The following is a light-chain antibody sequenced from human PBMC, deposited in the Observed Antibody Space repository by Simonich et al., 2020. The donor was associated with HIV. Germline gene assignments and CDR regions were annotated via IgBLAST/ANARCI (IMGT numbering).Light chain of an antibody. Sequence: DIVMTQSPDSLAVSLGERATINCKSSQSVLYSSNNKNYLAWYQQKPGQPPKLLIYWASTREFGVPDRFSGSGSGTDFTLTINSLQTEDVAIYYCQQYYSTPQTFGQGTKVEI. V-gene: IGKV4-1*01. J-gene: IGKJ1*01. CDR3: QQYYSTPQT. CDR2: WAS. CDR1: QSVLYSSNNKNY.